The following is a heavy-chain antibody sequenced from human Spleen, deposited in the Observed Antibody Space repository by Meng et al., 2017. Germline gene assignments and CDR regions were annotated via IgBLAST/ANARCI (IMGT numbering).Heavy chain of an antibody. J-gene: IGHJ4*02. CDR1: DYTFTGYG. CDR3: ARGTPGRSYSDY. D-gene: IGHD3-10*01. V-gene: IGHV1-18*01. Sequence: QVQPGQSGPEVKKPGASVKVSCKASDYTFTGYGVGWVRQAPGQGLEWMAWLGAHDGDTSHAPKFQGRVTVSADRPTATAYMELRSLRSDDTAVYYCARGTPGRSYSDYWGQGTLVTVSS. CDR2: LGAHDGDT.